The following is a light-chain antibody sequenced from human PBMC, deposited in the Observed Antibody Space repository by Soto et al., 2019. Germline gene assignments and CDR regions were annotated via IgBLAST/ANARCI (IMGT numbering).Light chain of an antibody. J-gene: IGKJ1*01. CDR1: QDINSY. CDR2: DAS. CDR3: QQYGSSPQDT. V-gene: IGKV1-33*01. Sequence: DIQMTQSPSSLSASVGDRVTITCQASQDINSYLNWFQQKPGKAPKVLIYDASNLKTGVPSRFSGSGSGTHYTFTISSLQPEDIATYYCQQYGSSPQDTFGQGTKVEVK.